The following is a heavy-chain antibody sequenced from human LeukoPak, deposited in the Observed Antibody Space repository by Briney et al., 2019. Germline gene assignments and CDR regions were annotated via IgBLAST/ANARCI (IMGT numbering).Heavy chain of an antibody. Sequence: APVKVSCKASGYTFTNNYMHWVRQAPGQGLEWMGIINPSGDNTWYAQKFQGRVTMTRDMATSTDYMEVSSLKSEDTAVYYCARDNSQGDSAWWFDPWGQGTLVTVSS. CDR2: INPSGDNT. CDR1: GYTFTNNY. CDR3: ARDNSQGDSAWWFDP. J-gene: IGHJ5*02. D-gene: IGHD1-26*01. V-gene: IGHV1-46*01.